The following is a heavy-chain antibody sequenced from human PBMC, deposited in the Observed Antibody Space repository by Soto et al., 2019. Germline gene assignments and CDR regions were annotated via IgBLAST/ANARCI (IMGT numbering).Heavy chain of an antibody. CDR3: ARSTEYCSSTSCPIYYFDY. CDR1: GGTFSGYA. J-gene: IGHJ4*02. V-gene: IGHV1-69*13. Sequence: ASVKVSCKASGGTFSGYAISWVRQAPGQGLEWMGGIIPIFGTANYAQKFQGRVTITADESTSTAYMELSSLRSEDTAVYYCARSTEYCSSTSCPIYYFDYWGQGTLVTVSS. CDR2: IIPIFGTA. D-gene: IGHD2-2*01.